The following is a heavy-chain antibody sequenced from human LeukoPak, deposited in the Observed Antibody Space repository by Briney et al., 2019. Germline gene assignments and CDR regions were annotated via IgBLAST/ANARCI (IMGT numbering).Heavy chain of an antibody. CDR2: ISYDGSNK. Sequence: PGRSLRLSCAASGFTFSIYGMHWVRQAPGKGLEWVAVISYDGSNKYYADSVKGRFTISRDNSKNTLFLQMGSLRAEDMAVYYCARGGGRNTTMVWAFDYWGQGTLVTVSS. CDR1: GFTFSIYG. V-gene: IGHV3-30*03. J-gene: IGHJ4*02. CDR3: ARGGGRNTTMVWAFDY. D-gene: IGHD5-18*01.